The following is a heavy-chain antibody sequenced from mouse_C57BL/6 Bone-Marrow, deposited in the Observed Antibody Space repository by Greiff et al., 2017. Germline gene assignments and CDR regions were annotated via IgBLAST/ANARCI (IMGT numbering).Heavy chain of an antibody. CDR3: TRGGTTRGWDD. CDR1: GFTFSSYA. J-gene: IGHJ3*01. V-gene: IGHV5-9-1*02. D-gene: IGHD1-1*02. Sequence: EVKLMESGEGLVKPGGSLKLSCAASGFTFSSYAMSWVRQTPEKRLEWVAYFSSGGDYIYYGDTVKGRFTISRDNARHTLYLQMSRMKSEDTARDDCTRGGTTRGWDDWGQGTLVTVSA. CDR2: FSSGGDYI.